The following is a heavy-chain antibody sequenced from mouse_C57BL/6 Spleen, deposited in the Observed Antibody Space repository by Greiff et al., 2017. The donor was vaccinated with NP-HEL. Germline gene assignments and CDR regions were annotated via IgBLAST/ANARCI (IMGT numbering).Heavy chain of an antibody. V-gene: IGHV1-22*01. CDR3: ACPSGSKLWYFDV. J-gene: IGHJ1*03. D-gene: IGHD2-5*01. Sequence: VQLQQSGPELVKPGASVKMSCKASGYTFTDYNMHWVKQSHGKSLEWIGYINPNNGGTSYNQKFKGKATLTVNKSSSTAYMELRSLTSEDSAVYYCACPSGSKLWYFDVWGTGTTVTVSS. CDR2: INPNNGGT. CDR1: GYTFTDYN.